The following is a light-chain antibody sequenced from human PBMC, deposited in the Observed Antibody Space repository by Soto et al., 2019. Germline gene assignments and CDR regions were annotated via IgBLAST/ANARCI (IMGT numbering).Light chain of an antibody. Sequence: AIQMTQSPSSLSASVGDRVTISCRTSQGIGNALGWYQQKPVKPPKVLIYGASNLQSGVPPRFSGSGSGTDFTLAISSLQPEDSASYYCLQDINYPWTFGQGTRVDIK. J-gene: IGKJ1*01. CDR2: GAS. CDR1: QGIGNA. CDR3: LQDINYPWT. V-gene: IGKV1-6*01.